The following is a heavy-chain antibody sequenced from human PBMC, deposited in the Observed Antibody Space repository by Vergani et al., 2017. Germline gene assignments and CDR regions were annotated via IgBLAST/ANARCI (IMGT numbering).Heavy chain of an antibody. Sequence: QVLLQESGPGLVKPSETLSLTCKVSGGSVDSRKHYWGWIRQPPGKGLEWIGTVSYSGATYYTPSLKNRVKVSLNTSENQFSLQMSSVTAADTAVYYCAKQIYEFWNGYSYYYHYYMDVWGKGTTVTVSS. D-gene: IGHD3/OR15-3a*01. CDR2: VSYSGAT. CDR3: AKQIYEFWNGYSYYYHYYMDV. V-gene: IGHV4-39*01. J-gene: IGHJ6*03. CDR1: GGSVDSRKHY.